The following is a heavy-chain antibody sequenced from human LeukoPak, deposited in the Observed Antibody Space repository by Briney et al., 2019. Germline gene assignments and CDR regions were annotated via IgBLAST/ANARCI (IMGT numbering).Heavy chain of an antibody. J-gene: IGHJ4*02. CDR1: GFTFSNYA. CDR3: AKSRGLFGVVIITYYFDY. CDR2: ISGSGGST. Sequence: GGSLRLSCAASGFTFSNYAMSWVRQAPGKGLEWVSAISGSGGSTYYADSVKGRFTISRDNSKNTLYLQMNSLRAEDTAVYYCAKSRGLFGVVIITYYFDYWGQGTLVTVSS. V-gene: IGHV3-23*01. D-gene: IGHD3-3*01.